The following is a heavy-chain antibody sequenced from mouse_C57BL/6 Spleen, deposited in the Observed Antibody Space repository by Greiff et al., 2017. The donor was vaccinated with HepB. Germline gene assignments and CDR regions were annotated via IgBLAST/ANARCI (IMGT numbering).Heavy chain of an antibody. D-gene: IGHD1-1*01. CDR2: INPNNGGT. V-gene: IGHV1-26*01. Sequence: EVQLQQSGPELVKPGASVKISCKASGYTFTDYYMNWVKQSHGKSLEWIGDINPNNGGTSYNQKFKGKATFTVDKSSSTAYMELRSLTSEDSAVYYCAREYYGSRRAMDYWGQGTSVTVSS. CDR1: GYTFTDYY. J-gene: IGHJ4*01. CDR3: AREYYGSRRAMDY.